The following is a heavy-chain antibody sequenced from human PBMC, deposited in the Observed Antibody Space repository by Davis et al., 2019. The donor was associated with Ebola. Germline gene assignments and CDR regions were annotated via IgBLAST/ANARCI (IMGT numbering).Heavy chain of an antibody. J-gene: IGHJ4*02. Sequence: SVKVSCKASGGTFSSYAISWVRQAPGQGLEWMGRIIPILGIANYAQKFQGRVTITADKSTSTAYMELSSLRYEDTAVHYCASEGGSKGELSLLVYFDYWGQGTLVTVSS. CDR2: IIPILGIA. CDR1: GGTFSSYA. CDR3: ASEGGSKGELSLLVYFDY. V-gene: IGHV1-69*04. D-gene: IGHD3-16*02.